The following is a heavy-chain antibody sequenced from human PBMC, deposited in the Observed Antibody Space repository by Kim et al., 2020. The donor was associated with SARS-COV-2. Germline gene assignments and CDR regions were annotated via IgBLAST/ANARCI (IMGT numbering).Heavy chain of an antibody. Sequence: GGSLRLSCAASGFTFSSYAMSWVRQAPGKGLEWVSAISGSGGSTYYADSVKGRFTISRDNSKNTLYLQMNSLRAEDTAVYYCAKDRPTYYDIVTGFFLLLYYYGMDVWGPETKVTVSS. CDR1: GFTFSSYA. V-gene: IGHV3-23*01. CDR3: AKDRPTYYDIVTGFFLLLYYYGMDV. D-gene: IGHD3-9*01. CDR2: ISGSGGST. J-gene: IGHJ6*02.